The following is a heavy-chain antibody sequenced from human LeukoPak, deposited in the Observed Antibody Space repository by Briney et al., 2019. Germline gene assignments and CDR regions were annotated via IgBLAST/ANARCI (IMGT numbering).Heavy chain of an antibody. CDR2: IYYSGST. V-gene: IGHV4-59*01. Sequence: SETLSLTCSVSGGSISSYYWSWIRQPPGKGLEWIGYIYYSGSTNYNPSLKSRVTISVDTSKNQFSLKPSSVTAADTAVYYCARRERYCSSTSCYSYFDYWGQGTLVTVSS. J-gene: IGHJ4*02. CDR3: ARRERYCSSTSCYSYFDY. CDR1: GGSISSYY. D-gene: IGHD2-2*02.